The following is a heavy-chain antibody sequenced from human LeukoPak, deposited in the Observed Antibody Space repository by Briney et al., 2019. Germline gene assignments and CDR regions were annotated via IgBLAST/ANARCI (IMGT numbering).Heavy chain of an antibody. CDR2: IYYSGST. CDR3: ARHYHYNSGVKY. D-gene: IGHD3-10*01. Sequence: PSETLSHTCTVSGASVSSSAYYWGWIRQPPGKGLEWIGGIYYSGSTYYNPSLKSRVTISVDTSNHQFSLKLSSVTAADTAVYYCARHYHYNSGVKYWGQGTLVTVSS. CDR1: GASVSSSAYY. V-gene: IGHV4-39*01. J-gene: IGHJ4*02.